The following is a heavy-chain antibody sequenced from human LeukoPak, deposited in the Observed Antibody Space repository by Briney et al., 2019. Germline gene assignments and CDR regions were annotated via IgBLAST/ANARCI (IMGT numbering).Heavy chain of an antibody. Sequence: GGSLRLSCVASGFTFSGYIMNWVRQAPGKGLEWISYISSGGTTIYEADSVKGRFTISRDNAKNSLYLHMSSLRADDTAVYYCARSFGYGGYVSFDFWGQGTLVTVSS. D-gene: IGHD5-12*01. CDR2: ISSGGTTI. CDR3: ARSFGYGGYVSFDF. V-gene: IGHV3-48*04. CDR1: GFTFSGYI. J-gene: IGHJ4*02.